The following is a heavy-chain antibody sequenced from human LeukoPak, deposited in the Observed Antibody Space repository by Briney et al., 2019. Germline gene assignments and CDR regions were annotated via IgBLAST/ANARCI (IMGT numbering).Heavy chain of an antibody. D-gene: IGHD6-19*01. V-gene: IGHV1-2*02. CDR1: GYTFTAKY. Sequence: ASVKVSCKASGYTFTAKYLHWVRQAPGQGLEWMGWVNPNSGGRTYAQKFRGRVAMTSDTSINTAYMELETLTSGDPAVYYCAPNSGYSSGWFIGWGQGTLVIVSS. J-gene: IGHJ4*02. CDR3: APNSGYSSGWFIG. CDR2: VNPNSGGR.